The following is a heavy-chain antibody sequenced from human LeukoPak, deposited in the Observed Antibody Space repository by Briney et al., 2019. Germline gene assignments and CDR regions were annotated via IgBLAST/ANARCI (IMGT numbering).Heavy chain of an antibody. D-gene: IGHD5-12*01. CDR3: ARAFSGYDLPSSFFDY. J-gene: IGHJ4*02. V-gene: IGHV4-59*01. CDR2: IYYSGST. Sequence: SETLSLTCTVSGGSISSYYWSWIRQPPGKGLEWIGYIYYSGSTNYNPSLKSRVTISVDTSKNQFSLKLSSVTAADTAVYYCARAFSGYDLPSSFFDYWGQGTLVTVSS. CDR1: GGSISSYY.